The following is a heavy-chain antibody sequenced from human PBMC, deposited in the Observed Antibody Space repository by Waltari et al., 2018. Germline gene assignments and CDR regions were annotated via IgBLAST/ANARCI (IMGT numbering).Heavy chain of an antibody. D-gene: IGHD3-22*01. CDR1: GGSISSGSYY. Sequence: QVQLQESGPGLVKPSQTLSLTCTVSGGSISSGSYYWSWIRQPAGKGPGWIGRIYTSGSTNYNPSLKSRVTISVDTSKNQFSLKLSSVTAADTAVYYCAREEVRDMYYYDSSGENWFDPWGQGTLVTVSS. CDR3: AREEVRDMYYYDSSGENWFDP. J-gene: IGHJ5*02. CDR2: IYTSGST. V-gene: IGHV4-61*02.